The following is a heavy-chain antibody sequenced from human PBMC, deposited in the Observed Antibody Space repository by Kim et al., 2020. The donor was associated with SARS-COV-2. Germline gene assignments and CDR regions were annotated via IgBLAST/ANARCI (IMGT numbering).Heavy chain of an antibody. V-gene: IGHV4-59*01. J-gene: IGHJ5*02. CDR2: IYYSGST. Sequence: SETLSLTCTVSGGSISSYYWSWIRQPPGKGLEWIGYIYYSGSTNYNPSLKSRVTISVDTSKNQFSLKLSSVTAADTAVYYCARVACSGSYPPQYNWFDPWGQGTLVTVSS. D-gene: IGHD3-10*02. CDR1: GGSISSYY. CDR3: ARVACSGSYPPQYNWFDP.